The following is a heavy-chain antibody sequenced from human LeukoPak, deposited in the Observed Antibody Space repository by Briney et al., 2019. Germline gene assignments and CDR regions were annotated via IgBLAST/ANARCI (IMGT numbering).Heavy chain of an antibody. CDR2: INPNSGGT. V-gene: IGHV1-2*02. J-gene: IGHJ6*02. D-gene: IGHD3-10*01. Sequence: ASVKVSCKASGYTFTGYYMHWVRQAPGQGLEWMGWINPNSGGTNYAQKFQGRVTMTRDTSISTAYMELRSLRSDDTAVYYCARDSAAYYYYYGMDVWGQGTTVTVSS. CDR1: GYTFTGYY. CDR3: ARDSAAYYYYYGMDV.